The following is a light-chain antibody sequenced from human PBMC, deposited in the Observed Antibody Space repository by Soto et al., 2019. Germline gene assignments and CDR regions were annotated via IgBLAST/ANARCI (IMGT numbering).Light chain of an antibody. CDR2: SAS. V-gene: IGKV3-15*01. J-gene: IGKJ4*01. CDR3: QQYDNWPLT. Sequence: EIIMTQSPATLSVSPGEGATLSCRTSHSISTNLAWYQHKRGQSPRLLIYSASTRATGIPARFSGSGSGTEFTLTISSLQSEDFAVYYCQQYDNWPLTFGGGTKVEIK. CDR1: HSISTN.